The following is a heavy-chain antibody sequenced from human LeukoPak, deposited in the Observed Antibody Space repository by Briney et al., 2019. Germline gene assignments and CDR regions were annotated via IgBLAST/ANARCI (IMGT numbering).Heavy chain of an antibody. CDR3: ARGPYSYGPSGVYYGMDV. CDR2: IIPIFGTA. J-gene: IGHJ6*04. V-gene: IGHV1-69*01. CDR1: GGTFSSYA. D-gene: IGHD5-18*01. Sequence: SVKVSCKASGGTFSSYAISWVRQAPGQGLEWMGGIIPIFGTANYAQKFQGRVAITADESTSTAYMELSSLRSEDTAVYYCARGPYSYGPSGVYYGMDVWGKGTTVTVSS.